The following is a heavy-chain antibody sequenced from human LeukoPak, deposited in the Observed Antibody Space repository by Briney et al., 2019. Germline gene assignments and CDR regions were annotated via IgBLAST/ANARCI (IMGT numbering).Heavy chain of an antibody. Sequence: PGGSLRLSCTASGFTFGDYVMSWVRQAPGKGLEWVSYISSSGSTIFYADSVKGRFTISRDNAKNSLYLQMNSLRAEDTAVYYCARDMYYGSGTPMQYGMDVWGQGTTVTVSS. J-gene: IGHJ6*02. CDR2: ISSSGSTI. D-gene: IGHD3-10*01. CDR1: GFTFGDYV. V-gene: IGHV3-11*01. CDR3: ARDMYYGSGTPMQYGMDV.